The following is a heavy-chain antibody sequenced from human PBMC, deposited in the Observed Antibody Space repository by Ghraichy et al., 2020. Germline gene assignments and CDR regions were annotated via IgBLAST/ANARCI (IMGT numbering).Heavy chain of an antibody. D-gene: IGHD2-2*01. CDR2: IYHSGST. CDR3: AKVYCSSTSCYEVWFDP. V-gene: IGHV4-30-2*01. J-gene: IGHJ5*02. CDR1: GGSISSGGYS. Sequence: TLSLTCAVSGGSISSGGYSWSWIRQPPGKGLEWIGYIYHSGSTYYNPSLKSRVTISVDRSKNQFSLKLSSVTAADTAVYYCAKVYCSSTSCYEVWFDPWGQGTLVTVSS.